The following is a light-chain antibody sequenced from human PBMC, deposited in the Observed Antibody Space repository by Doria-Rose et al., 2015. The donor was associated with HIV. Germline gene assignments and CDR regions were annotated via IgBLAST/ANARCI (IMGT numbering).Light chain of an antibody. CDR1: SSNIGTNY. CDR3: GTWDTSLSVWV. CDR2: EIN. J-gene: IGLJ3*02. Sequence: QTVVTQPHSVSAAPGQRVTISCSGSSSNIGTNYVSWYQQLPGKAPRLLIYEINKRPSGIPDRFSGSKSGTSATLDITGLQTGDEADYYCGTWDTSLSVWVFGGGTKLTVL. V-gene: IGLV1-51*02.